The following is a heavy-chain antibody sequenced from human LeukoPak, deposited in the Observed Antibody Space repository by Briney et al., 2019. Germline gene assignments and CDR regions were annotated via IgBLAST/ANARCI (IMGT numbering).Heavy chain of an antibody. CDR3: TTVPSLLFWSAQYYFDY. CDR1: GFTFSNAW. V-gene: IGHV3-15*01. Sequence: GGSLRLSCAASGFTFSNAWMSWVRQAPGKGLEWVGRIKSKTDGGTTDYAAPVKGRFTISRDDSKNTLYLQMNSLKTEDTAVYYCTTVPSLLFWSAQYYFDYWGQGTLVTDSS. CDR2: IKSKTDGGTT. J-gene: IGHJ4*02. D-gene: IGHD3-3*01.